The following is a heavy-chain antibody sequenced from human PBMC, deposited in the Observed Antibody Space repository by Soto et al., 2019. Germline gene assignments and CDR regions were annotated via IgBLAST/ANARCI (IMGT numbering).Heavy chain of an antibody. V-gene: IGHV1-8*01. D-gene: IGHD6-13*01. CDR1: GYTFTSYD. CDR2: MNANSGNT. J-gene: IGHJ4*02. CDR3: ARGLGIAAAGSAAIDY. Sequence: QVQLVQSGAEVKKPGASVKVSCKASGYTFTSYDINWVRQATGQGLEWMGWMNANSGNTGYAQKFQGRVTMTRNTSISTAYMELSSLRSEDTAVYYCARGLGIAAAGSAAIDYWGQGTLVTVSS.